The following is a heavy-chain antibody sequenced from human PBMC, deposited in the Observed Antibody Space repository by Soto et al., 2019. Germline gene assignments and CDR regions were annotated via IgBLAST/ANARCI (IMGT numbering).Heavy chain of an antibody. J-gene: IGHJ4*02. D-gene: IGHD4-17*01. CDR3: ATQGEGSTVTPVYFDY. CDR1: GFTFSSYE. V-gene: IGHV3-48*03. CDR2: ISNSGSTI. Sequence: EVQLVESGGGLVQPGGSLRLSCAASGFTFSSYEMNWVRQAPGKGLEWVSYISNSGSTIYYADSVKGRFTISRDNAKNSLYLQMNSLRAEDTAVYYCATQGEGSTVTPVYFDYWGQGTLVTVSS.